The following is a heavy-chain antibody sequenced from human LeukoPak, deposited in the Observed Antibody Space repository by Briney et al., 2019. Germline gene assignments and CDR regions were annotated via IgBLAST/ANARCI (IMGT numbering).Heavy chain of an antibody. Sequence: PGGSLRLSCLASGFTVSSTYMSWVRQAPGKGLEWVSVTYSGGSTYYADSVKGRFTISRDNSKNTLYLQMNSLRAEDTAVYYCAKDQSKDDYGDYLFDPWGRGTLVTVSS. V-gene: IGHV3-66*02. J-gene: IGHJ5*02. CDR2: TYSGGST. CDR1: GFTVSSTY. D-gene: IGHD4-17*01. CDR3: AKDQSKDDYGDYLFDP.